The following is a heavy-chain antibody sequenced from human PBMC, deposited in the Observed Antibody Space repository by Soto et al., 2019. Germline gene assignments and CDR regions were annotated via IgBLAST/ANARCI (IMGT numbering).Heavy chain of an antibody. J-gene: IGHJ6*02. CDR3: ARHVPAAGYYYGMDV. D-gene: IGHD2-2*01. Sequence: QVQLVQSGAEVKKPGASVKVSCKASGYTFTNFGISWVRQAPGQGLEWMGWISAYNGNTNYAQKFQGRVTINADESTSTAYMELSSLRSEDTAVYYCARHVPAAGYYYGMDVWGQGTTVTVSS. CDR1: GYTFTNFG. V-gene: IGHV1-18*01. CDR2: ISAYNGNT.